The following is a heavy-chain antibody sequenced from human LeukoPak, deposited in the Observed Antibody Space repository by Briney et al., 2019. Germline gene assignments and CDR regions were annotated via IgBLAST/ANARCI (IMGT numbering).Heavy chain of an antibody. D-gene: IGHD6-13*01. CDR1: GFTFSSYA. CDR2: ISYDGSNK. CDR3: ARDSIAAADQYFQH. Sequence: GGSLRLSCAASGFTFSSYAMHWVRQAPGKGLEWVAVISYDGSNKYYADSVKGRFTISRDNSKNTLYLQMNSLRAEDTAVYYCARDSIAAADQYFQHWGQGTLVTVSS. J-gene: IGHJ1*01. V-gene: IGHV3-30-3*01.